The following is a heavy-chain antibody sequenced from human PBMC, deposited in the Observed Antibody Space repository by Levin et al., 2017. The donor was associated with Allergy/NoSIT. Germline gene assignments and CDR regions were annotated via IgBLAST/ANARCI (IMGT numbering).Heavy chain of an antibody. Sequence: PSETLSLTCAASGFTFSSYAMSWVRQAPGKGLEWVSAISGSGGSTYYADSVKGRFTISRDNSKNTLYLQMNSLRAEDTAVYYCAKDLGGYTDYWGQGTLVTVSS. CDR2: ISGSGGST. V-gene: IGHV3-23*01. CDR1: GFTFSSYA. CDR3: AKDLGGYTDY. J-gene: IGHJ4*02. D-gene: IGHD3-16*02.